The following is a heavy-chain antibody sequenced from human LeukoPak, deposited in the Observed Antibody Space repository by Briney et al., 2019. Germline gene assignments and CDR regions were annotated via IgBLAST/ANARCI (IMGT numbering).Heavy chain of an antibody. CDR3: AREGGSFFFDN. V-gene: IGHV3-48*03. J-gene: IGHJ4*02. Sequence: GGSLRLSCAASGFTFSSYEMNWVRQAPGKGLEWISYISSSGSGSTQYYADSVKGRFTISRDNGKNSVYLQMNSLRVEDTAVYYCAREGGSFFFDNWGQGTLVTVSS. CDR2: ISSSGSGSTQ. D-gene: IGHD1-26*01. CDR1: GFTFSSYE.